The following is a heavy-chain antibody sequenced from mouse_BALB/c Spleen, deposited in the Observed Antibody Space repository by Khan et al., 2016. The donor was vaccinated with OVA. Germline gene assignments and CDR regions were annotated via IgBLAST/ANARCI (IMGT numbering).Heavy chain of an antibody. CDR2: INPSSGYT. CDR3: ARGTYYAMDY. V-gene: IGHV1-4*01. CDR1: GYTFTSYT. Sequence: QIQLVQSGAELARPGASVKMSCKASGYTFTSYTMHWVKQRPGQGLEWIGYINPSSGYTNYNQKFKDKATLTADKSSSTAYMQLSSLTSEDSAVYYCARGTYYAMDYWGQGTSVTVSS. D-gene: IGHD3-3*01. J-gene: IGHJ4*01.